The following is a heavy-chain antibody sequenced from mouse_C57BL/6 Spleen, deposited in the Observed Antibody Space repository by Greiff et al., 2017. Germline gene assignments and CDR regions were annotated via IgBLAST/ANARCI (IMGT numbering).Heavy chain of an antibody. V-gene: IGHV1-76*01. J-gene: IGHJ3*01. Sequence: QVQLQQSGAELVRPGASVKLSCKASGYTFTDYYINWVQQRPGQGLEWIARIYPGSGNTYYNEKFKGKATLTAEKSSSTAYMQLSSLTSEDSAVYFCASSLYDYDGGFAYWGQGTLVTVSA. CDR3: ASSLYDYDGGFAY. CDR1: GYTFTDYY. CDR2: IYPGSGNT. D-gene: IGHD2-4*01.